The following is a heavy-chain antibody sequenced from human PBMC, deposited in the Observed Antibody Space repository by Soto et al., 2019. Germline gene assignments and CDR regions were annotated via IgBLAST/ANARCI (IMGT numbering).Heavy chain of an antibody. J-gene: IGHJ5*02. V-gene: IGHV3-30-3*01. CDR1: GFTFSSYA. CDR2: ISYDGSNK. D-gene: IGHD6-19*01. Sequence: QVQLVESGGGVVQPGRSLRLSCAASGFTFSSYAMHWVRQAPGKGLEWVAVISYDGSNKYYADSVKGRFTISSDNSKNTLYLQMNSLRAEDTVVYYCARGQWLVSWGQGTLVTVSS. CDR3: ARGQWLVS.